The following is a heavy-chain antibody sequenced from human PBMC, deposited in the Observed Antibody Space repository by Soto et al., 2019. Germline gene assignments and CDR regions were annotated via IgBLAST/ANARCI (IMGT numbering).Heavy chain of an antibody. D-gene: IGHD6-6*01. Sequence: GGSLRLSCAASGFTFSSYAMSWVRQAPGKGLEWVSAISGSGGSTYCADSVKGRFTISRDNSKNTLYLQMNSLRAEDTAVYYCAKSPAARPNYFDYWGQGTLVTVSS. CDR1: GFTFSSYA. J-gene: IGHJ4*02. CDR3: AKSPAARPNYFDY. CDR2: ISGSGGST. V-gene: IGHV3-23*01.